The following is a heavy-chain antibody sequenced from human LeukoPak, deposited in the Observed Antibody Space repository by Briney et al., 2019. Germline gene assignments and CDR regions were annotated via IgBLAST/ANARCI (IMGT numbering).Heavy chain of an antibody. Sequence: PGRSLRLSCAASGFTFDDYAMHWVRQAPGKGLEWVSGISWNSGSIGYADSVKGRFTISRDNAKNSLYLQMNSLRAEDTALYYCAKDYGSGYSALDYWGQGTLVTVSS. CDR3: AKDYGSGYSALDY. CDR2: ISWNSGSI. D-gene: IGHD3-22*01. J-gene: IGHJ4*02. V-gene: IGHV3-9*01. CDR1: GFTFDDYA.